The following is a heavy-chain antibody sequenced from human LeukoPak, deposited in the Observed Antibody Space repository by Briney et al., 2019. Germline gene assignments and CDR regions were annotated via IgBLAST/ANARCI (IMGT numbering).Heavy chain of an antibody. CDR1: GFTFRSYS. CDR2: ISDSSTTI. V-gene: IGHV3-48*02. J-gene: IGHJ4*02. Sequence: GGSLRLSCAASGFTFRSYSMNWVRQAPGKGLEWVSYISDSSTTIYYAASVKGRFTISRGNAKNSLHLQMNSLRDEDTAVYYCARDGDGAVAGLFDYWGQGTLVTVSS. CDR3: ARDGDGAVAGLFDY. D-gene: IGHD6-19*01.